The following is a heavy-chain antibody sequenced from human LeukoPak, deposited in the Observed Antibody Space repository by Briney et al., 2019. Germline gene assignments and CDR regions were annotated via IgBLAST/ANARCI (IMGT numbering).Heavy chain of an antibody. V-gene: IGHV1-46*01. CDR1: GYTFTSYY. CDR2: INPSGGST. J-gene: IGHJ4*02. D-gene: IGHD6-19*01. CDR3: ARVTLPYSSGFAEARY. Sequence: ASVKVSCKASGYTFTSYYMHWVRQAPGQGLEWMGIINPSGGSTSCAQKFQGRVTMTRDTSTSTVYMELSSLRSEDTAVYYCARVTLPYSSGFAEARYWGQGTLVTVSS.